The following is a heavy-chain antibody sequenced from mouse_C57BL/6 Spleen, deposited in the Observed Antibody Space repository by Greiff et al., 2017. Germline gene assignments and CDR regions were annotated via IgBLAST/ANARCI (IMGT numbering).Heavy chain of an antibody. D-gene: IGHD2-5*01. J-gene: IGHJ1*03. CDR3: ARGDSNYWYFDV. CDR2: ISYDGSN. CDR1: GYSITSGYY. Sequence: ESGPGLVKPSQSLSLTCSVTGYSITSGYYWNWIRQFPGNKLEWMGYISYDGSNNYNPSLKNRISITRDTSKNQFFLKLKSVTTEDTATYYCARGDSNYWYFDVWGTGTTVTVAS. V-gene: IGHV3-6*01.